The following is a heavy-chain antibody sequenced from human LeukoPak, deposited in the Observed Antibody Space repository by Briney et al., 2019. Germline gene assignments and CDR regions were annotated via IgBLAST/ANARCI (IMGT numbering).Heavy chain of an antibody. CDR2: INQHGTDK. CDR3: AANGGPFDF. J-gene: IGHJ4*02. V-gene: IGHV3-7*05. Sequence: PGGSLRLSCAASGFTFSSYWMSWVHQAPGKGLEWVANINQHGTDKYYVDSVRGRFTISRDNAKNSLYLQMNSLRAEDTAVYYCAANGGPFDFWGQGTLVTVSS. D-gene: IGHD4-23*01. CDR1: GFTFSSYW.